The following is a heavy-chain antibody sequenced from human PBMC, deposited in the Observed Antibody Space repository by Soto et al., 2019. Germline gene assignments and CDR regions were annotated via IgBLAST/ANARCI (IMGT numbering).Heavy chain of an antibody. D-gene: IGHD3-3*01. J-gene: IGHJ6*02. V-gene: IGHV4-59*01. CDR2: IYYSGST. CDR3: ARDRTYYDLWSGSQSPHYYYYGMDV. CDR1: GGSISSYY. Sequence: PSETLSLTXTVSGGSISSYYWSWIRQPPGKGPEWIGYIYYSGSTNYNPSLKSRVTISVDTSKNQFSLKLSSVTAADTAVYYCARDRTYYDLWSGSQSPHYYYYGMDVWGQGTTVTVSS.